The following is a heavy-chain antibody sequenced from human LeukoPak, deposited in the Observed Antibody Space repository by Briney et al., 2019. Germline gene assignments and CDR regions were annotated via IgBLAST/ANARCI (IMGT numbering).Heavy chain of an antibody. V-gene: IGHV3-15*01. CDR1: GISFSSHG. J-gene: IGHJ4*02. CDR2: IKSKTDGGTT. CDR3: TKTYYYGSGSLDY. D-gene: IGHD3-10*01. Sequence: GGSLRLSCAASGISFSSHGMHWVRQAPGKGLEWVGRIKSKTDGGTTDYAAPVKGRFTISRDDSKNTLYLQMNSLKTEDTAIYYCTKTYYYGSGSLDYWGQGTLVTVSS.